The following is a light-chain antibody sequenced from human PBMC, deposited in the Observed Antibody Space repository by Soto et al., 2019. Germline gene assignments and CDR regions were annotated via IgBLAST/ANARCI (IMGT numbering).Light chain of an antibody. V-gene: IGLV2-14*03. CDR1: SSDVGGYNY. J-gene: IGLJ1*01. CDR3: SSYTTSNTRQIV. Sequence: QSVLTQPASVSGSPGQSITISCTGTSSDVGGYNYVSWYQHHPGKAPKLIIYDVTNRPSGVSNPFSGSKSGNTASLIISGLQPEDEADYYCSSYTTSNTRQIVFGTGTKLTVL. CDR2: DVT.